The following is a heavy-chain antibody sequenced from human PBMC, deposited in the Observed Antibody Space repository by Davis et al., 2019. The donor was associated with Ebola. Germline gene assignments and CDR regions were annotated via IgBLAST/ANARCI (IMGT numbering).Heavy chain of an antibody. J-gene: IGHJ4*02. CDR1: GFTFSSYG. D-gene: IGHD3-10*01. Sequence: GGSLRLSCAASGFTFSSYGMHWVRQAPGKGLEWVAVISYDGSNKYYADSVKGRFTISRDNSKNTLYLQMNSLRAEDTGVYYCARDGENYSDLDYWGQGTLVTVSS. CDR2: ISYDGSNK. CDR3: ARDGENYSDLDY. V-gene: IGHV3-30*03.